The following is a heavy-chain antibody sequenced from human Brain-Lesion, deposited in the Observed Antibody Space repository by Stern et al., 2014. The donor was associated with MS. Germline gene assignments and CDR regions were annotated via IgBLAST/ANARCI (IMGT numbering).Heavy chain of an antibody. V-gene: IGHV4-39*02. Sequence: VQLVESGPGLVKPSETLSLTCTVAGGSVSSTSYAWAWIRQPPGKGLEWIGTIYYSGNTYYSPSLQSRLTISLDTPKMHFSLRVRFVTAADTAVYYCAGEEDIRYCSGGSCTGNWFDPWGQGTLVTVSS. D-gene: IGHD2-15*01. J-gene: IGHJ5*02. CDR1: GGSVSSTSYA. CDR3: AGEEDIRYCSGGSCTGNWFDP. CDR2: IYYSGNT.